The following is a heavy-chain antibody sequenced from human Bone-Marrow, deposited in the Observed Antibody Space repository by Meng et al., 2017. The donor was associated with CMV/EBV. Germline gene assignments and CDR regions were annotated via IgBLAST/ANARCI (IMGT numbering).Heavy chain of an antibody. V-gene: IGHV3-53*01. J-gene: IGHJ4*02. Sequence: GESLKISCAASGFTVSSNYMSWVRQAPGKGLEWVSVIYSGGSTYYADSVKGRFTISRDNSKNTLYLQMNSLRAEDTAVYYCAKLVVRTGDYWGQGTLVTVSS. CDR2: IYSGGST. CDR3: AKLVVRTGDY. D-gene: IGHD4-23*01. CDR1: GFTVSSNY.